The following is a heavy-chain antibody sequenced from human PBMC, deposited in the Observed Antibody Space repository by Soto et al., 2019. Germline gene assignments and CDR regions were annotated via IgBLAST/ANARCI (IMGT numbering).Heavy chain of an antibody. CDR3: AKGSYGDYVHHMDV. D-gene: IGHD4-17*01. V-gene: IGHV3-23*01. CDR2: ISGSGGST. Sequence: GGSLRLSCAASGFTFSSYAMSWVRQAPGKGLEWVSAISGSGGSTYYADSVKGRFTISRDNSKNTLYLQMNSLRAEDTAVYYCAKGSYGDYVHHMDVWGKGTTVTVSS. CDR1: GFTFSSYA. J-gene: IGHJ6*03.